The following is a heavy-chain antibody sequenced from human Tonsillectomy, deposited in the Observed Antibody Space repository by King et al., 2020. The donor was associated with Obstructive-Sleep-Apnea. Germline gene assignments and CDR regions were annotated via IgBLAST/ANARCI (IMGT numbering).Heavy chain of an antibody. CDR2: ISGNGGDST. CDR3: AKDLSSWYSDYPFDY. CDR1: GFTFSVYA. J-gene: IGHJ4*02. D-gene: IGHD6-13*01. Sequence: VQLVESGGGFVQPGGSLRLSCAASGFTFSVYAMNWVRQAPGKGLEWVSSISGNGGDSTYYADSVKGRFTISRDNSKNTLYLQMNSLRAEDTAVYYCAKDLSSWYSDYPFDYWGQGTLVTVS. V-gene: IGHV3-23*04.